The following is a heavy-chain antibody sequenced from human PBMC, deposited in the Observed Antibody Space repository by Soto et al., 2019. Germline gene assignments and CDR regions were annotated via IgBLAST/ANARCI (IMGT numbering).Heavy chain of an antibody. V-gene: IGHV3-30-3*01. J-gene: IGHJ6*02. CDR1: GFTFSSYA. Sequence: QVQLVESGGGVVQPGRSLRLSCAASGFTFSSYAMYWVRQAPGKGLEWMTVISYDGNNKYYAHSVKGRFTISRDNSKNPRYLQMTSRGAEATAVYYWARAGCDGGSCYTLVGLRYGMDVWGQGATVTVSS. D-gene: IGHD2-15*01. CDR2: ISYDGNNK. CDR3: ARAGCDGGSCYTLVGLRYGMDV.